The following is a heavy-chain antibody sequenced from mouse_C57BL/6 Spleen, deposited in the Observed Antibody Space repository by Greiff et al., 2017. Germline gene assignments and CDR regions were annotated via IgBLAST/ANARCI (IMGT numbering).Heavy chain of an antibody. D-gene: IGHD2-1*01. J-gene: IGHJ2*01. CDR3: ARRGYGNYDFDY. CDR1: CYTFPRYW. CDR2: IYPGSGST. Sequence: QVQLQQPGAELLQPGASVKMFCKASCYTFPRYWVTWVKQRPGQGREGIGDIYPGSGSTNYNEKFKSKATLTVDTSSSTAYMQLSSLTSEDSAVYYCARRGYGNYDFDYWGQGTTLTVSS. V-gene: IGHV1-55*01.